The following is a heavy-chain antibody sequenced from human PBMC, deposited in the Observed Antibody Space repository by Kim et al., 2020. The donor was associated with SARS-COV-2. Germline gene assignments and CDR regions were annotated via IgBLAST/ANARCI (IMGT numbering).Heavy chain of an antibody. D-gene: IGHD4-17*01. CDR2: IYYSGST. V-gene: IGHV4-39*01. CDR1: GGSISSSSYY. J-gene: IGHJ6*02. Sequence: SETLSLTCTVSGGSISSSSYYWGWIRQPPGKGLEWIGSIYYSGSTYYNPSLKSRVTISVDTSKNQFSLKLSSVTAADTAVYYCARRDYRDYGDYYYYYGMDVWGQGTTVTVSS. CDR3: ARRDYRDYGDYYYYYGMDV.